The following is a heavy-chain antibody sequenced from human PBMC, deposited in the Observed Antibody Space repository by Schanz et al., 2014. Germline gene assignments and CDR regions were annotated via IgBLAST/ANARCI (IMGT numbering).Heavy chain of an antibody. D-gene: IGHD3-10*02. Sequence: EVREPGASVKVSCKASGYTFNNYYRHWVRQAPGQQPEWLGVISPSTGRTTYAPKLQDRVTITRDTAMTTVYMELSSLRSEDTPIHDRVASGANYVLDWFLPRGQG. J-gene: IGHJ5*02. CDR2: ISPSTGRT. V-gene: IGHV1-46*02. CDR3: VASGANYVLDWFLP. CDR1: GYTFNNYY.